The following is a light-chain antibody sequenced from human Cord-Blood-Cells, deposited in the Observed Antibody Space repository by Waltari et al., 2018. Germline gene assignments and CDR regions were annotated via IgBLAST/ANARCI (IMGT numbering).Light chain of an antibody. V-gene: IGKV4-1*01. CDR2: WAS. Sequence: DIVMTQSPDSLAVSLGEWAPINCKSSQSVLYSSNNKNYLAWYQQKPGQPPKLLIYWASTRESGVPDRFSGSGSGTDFTLTISSLQAEDVAVYYCQQYYSTPTWTFGQGTKVEIK. CDR3: QQYYSTPTWT. J-gene: IGKJ1*01. CDR1: QSVLYSSNNKNY.